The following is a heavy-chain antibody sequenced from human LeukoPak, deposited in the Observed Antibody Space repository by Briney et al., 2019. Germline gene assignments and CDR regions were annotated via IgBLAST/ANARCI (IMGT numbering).Heavy chain of an antibody. Sequence: GRSLRLSCAASGFTFSRFWMNWVRHAPGTGLDSVANIDQSGGRNNYVDSVKGRFTISRDNAKNSLFLEMSSLRADDTAVYFCARDVEGGTFDIWGQGTKVTVSS. CDR1: GFTFSRFW. D-gene: IGHD3-16*01. CDR3: ARDVEGGTFDI. CDR2: IDQSGGRN. V-gene: IGHV3-7*05. J-gene: IGHJ3*02.